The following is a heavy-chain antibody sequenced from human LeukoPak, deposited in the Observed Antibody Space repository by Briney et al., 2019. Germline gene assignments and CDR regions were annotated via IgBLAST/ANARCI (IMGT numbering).Heavy chain of an antibody. D-gene: IGHD6-19*01. CDR3: ARDRPRGRHIAVAGKVLDY. CDR1: GGSISSSSYY. J-gene: IGHJ4*02. Sequence: SETLSLTCTVSGGSISSSSYYWGWIRQPPGKGLEWIGSIYYSGSTYYNPSLKSRVTISVDTSKNQFSLKLSSVTAADTAVYYCARDRPRGRHIAVAGKVLDYWGQGTLVTVSS. CDR2: IYYSGST. V-gene: IGHV4-39*07.